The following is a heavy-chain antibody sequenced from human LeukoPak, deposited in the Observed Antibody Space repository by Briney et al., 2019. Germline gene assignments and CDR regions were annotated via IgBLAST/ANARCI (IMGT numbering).Heavy chain of an antibody. V-gene: IGHV4-34*01. CDR1: GGSFSGYY. CDR3: ARAGTTHYDFWSGYPGYWFDP. D-gene: IGHD3-3*01. J-gene: IGHJ5*02. Sequence: SETLSLTCAVYGGSFSGYYWSWIRQPPGKGLEWIGEINHSGSTNYNPSLKSRVTISVDTPKNQFSLKLSSVTAADTAVYYCARAGTTHYDFWSGYPGYWFDPWGQGTLVTVSS. CDR2: INHSGST.